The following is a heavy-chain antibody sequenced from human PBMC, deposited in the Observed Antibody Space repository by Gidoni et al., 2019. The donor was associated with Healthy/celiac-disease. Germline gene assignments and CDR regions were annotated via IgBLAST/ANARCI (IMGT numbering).Heavy chain of an antibody. CDR1: GFTFSSYA. CDR3: AKATRYTGGAFRY. CDR2: ISGSGGST. D-gene: IGHD7-27*01. J-gene: IGHJ4*02. Sequence: EVQLLESGGGLVQPGGSLRLSCAAPGFTFSSYAMSWVRQAPGKGLEWVSAISGSGGSTYYADSVKGRFTISRDNSKNTLYLQMNSLRAEDTAVYYCAKATRYTGGAFRYWGQGTLVTVSS. V-gene: IGHV3-23*01.